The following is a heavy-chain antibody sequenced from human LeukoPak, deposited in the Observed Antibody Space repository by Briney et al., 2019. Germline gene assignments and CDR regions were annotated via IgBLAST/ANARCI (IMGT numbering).Heavy chain of an antibody. CDR3: ARDQCSGGSCYDY. CDR2: ISSSGSTI. CDR1: GFTFSSYE. Sequence: TGGSLRLSCAASGFTFSSYEMNWVRQAPGKGLEWVSYISSSGSTIYYVDSVKGRFTISRDNAKNSLYLQMNSLRAEDTAVYYCARDQCSGGSCYDYWGQGTLVTVSS. D-gene: IGHD2-15*01. V-gene: IGHV3-48*03. J-gene: IGHJ4*02.